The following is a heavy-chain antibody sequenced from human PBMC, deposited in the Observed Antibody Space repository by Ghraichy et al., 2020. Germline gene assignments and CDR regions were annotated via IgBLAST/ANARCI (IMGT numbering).Heavy chain of an antibody. Sequence: GESLNISCAASGFTFSNYTMNWVRQAPGQGLQWLSYISRSGNTIYYADSVKGRFTISRDNAKNSLYLQMNSLRDDDTAVYYCARDRIVVAATPTFDYWGQGTLVTVSS. D-gene: IGHD3-22*01. J-gene: IGHJ4*02. V-gene: IGHV3-48*02. CDR2: ISRSGNTI. CDR1: GFTFSNYT. CDR3: ARDRIVVAATPTFDY.